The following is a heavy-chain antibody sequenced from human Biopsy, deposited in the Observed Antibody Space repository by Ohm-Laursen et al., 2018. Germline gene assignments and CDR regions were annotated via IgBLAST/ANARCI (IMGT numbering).Heavy chain of an antibody. Sequence: SLTCSVSGGSMTGYEWSWIRLAPGKGLEWIGYIYYSGGTKYNPSLASRVTFSVDMSKSQFSLKLYSVTAADTAVYYCARVEAGTYDALDIWGQGALVAVSS. CDR1: GGSMTGYE. V-gene: IGHV4-59*01. D-gene: IGHD1-26*01. CDR3: ARVEAGTYDALDI. J-gene: IGHJ3*02. CDR2: IYYSGGT.